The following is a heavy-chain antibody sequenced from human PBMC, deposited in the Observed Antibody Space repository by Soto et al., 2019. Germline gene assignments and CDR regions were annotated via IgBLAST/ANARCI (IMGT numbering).Heavy chain of an antibody. D-gene: IGHD5-12*01. CDR3: ATDLGGYDGGY. CDR1: GYTLTELS. CDR2: FDPEDGET. V-gene: IGHV1-24*01. Sequence: QVQLVQSGAEVKKPGASVKVSCKVSGYTLTELSMHWVRQAPGKGLEWMGGFDPEDGETIYAQKYRARITNTKDTDTDTAYVELSSLRYEETSVYYCATDLGGYDGGYWGQGTLVTVSS. J-gene: IGHJ4*02.